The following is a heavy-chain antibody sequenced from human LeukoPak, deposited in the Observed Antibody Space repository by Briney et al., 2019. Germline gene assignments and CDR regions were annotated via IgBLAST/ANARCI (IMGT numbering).Heavy chain of an antibody. CDR1: GFTFDDYG. CDR2: INRNGGST. D-gene: IGHD4-17*01. V-gene: IGHV3-20*04. Sequence: GGSLRLSCEASGFTFDDYGMSWVRQPPGKGLEWVSGINRNGGSTDYADSVKGRFTISRDNSKNTMYLQMNRLRVEDTAVYFCARDRAVTQDWVEFDPWGQGTLVTVSS. CDR3: ARDRAVTQDWVEFDP. J-gene: IGHJ5*02.